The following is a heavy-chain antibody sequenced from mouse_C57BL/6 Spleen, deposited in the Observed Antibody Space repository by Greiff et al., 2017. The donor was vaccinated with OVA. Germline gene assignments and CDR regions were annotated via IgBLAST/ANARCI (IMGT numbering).Heavy chain of an antibody. CDR2: IYPGSGST. Sequence: QVQLKQPGAELVKPGASVKMSCKASGYTFTSYWITWVKQRPGQGLEWIGDIYPGSGSTNYNEKFKSKATLTVDTSSSTAYMQLSSLTSEDSAVYYCARSTTVVALYYFDYWGQGTTLTVSS. D-gene: IGHD1-1*01. CDR3: ARSTTVVALYYFDY. J-gene: IGHJ2*01. CDR1: GYTFTSYW. V-gene: IGHV1-55*01.